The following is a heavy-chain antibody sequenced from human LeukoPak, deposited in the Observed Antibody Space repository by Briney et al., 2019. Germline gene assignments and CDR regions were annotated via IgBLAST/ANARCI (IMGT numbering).Heavy chain of an antibody. V-gene: IGHV1-69*06. Sequence: ASVKVSFKASGGTFTIYAISWVRQAPGQGLEWMGGIIPIFGTANYAQKFQGRVTITADKSTSTAYMELSSLRSEDTAVYYCARKRPPGDGMDVWGKGTTVTVSS. J-gene: IGHJ6*04. CDR2: IIPIFGTA. CDR1: GGTFTIYA. CDR3: ARKRPPGDGMDV.